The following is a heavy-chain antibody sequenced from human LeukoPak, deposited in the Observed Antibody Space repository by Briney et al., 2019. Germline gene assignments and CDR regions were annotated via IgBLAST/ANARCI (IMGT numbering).Heavy chain of an antibody. CDR1: GGSISGYY. V-gene: IGHV4-59*01. CDR2: IYYSGST. J-gene: IGHJ4*02. CDR3: ARVTGYMIEDYFDY. D-gene: IGHD3-22*01. Sequence: PSETLSLTCTVSGGSISGYYWGWIRQPPGKGLEWIGYIYYSGSTNYNPSLKSRVTISVDTSKNQFSLKLSSVTAADTAVYYCARVTGYMIEDYFDYWGQGTLVTVSS.